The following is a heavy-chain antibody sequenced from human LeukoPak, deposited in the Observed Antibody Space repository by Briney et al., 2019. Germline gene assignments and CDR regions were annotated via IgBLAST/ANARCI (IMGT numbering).Heavy chain of an antibody. Sequence: GASVKVSCKASGGTFSNYAISWVRQSPGQGLEWLGGIIPMFGTAKYAQKFQGRVTITTDESTTTAYMELISLRFEDTAVYYCVRRQALRGRHRAFDPWGQGTLVTVTS. J-gene: IGHJ5*02. CDR1: GGTFSNYA. CDR2: IIPMFGTA. V-gene: IGHV1-69*05. D-gene: IGHD6-25*01. CDR3: VRRQALRGRHRAFDP.